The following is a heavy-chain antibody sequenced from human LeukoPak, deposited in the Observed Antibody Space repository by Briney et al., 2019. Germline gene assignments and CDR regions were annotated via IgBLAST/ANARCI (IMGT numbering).Heavy chain of an antibody. Sequence: SETLSLTCTVSGGSISSYYWSWIRQPPGKGLEWIGYIYYSGSTTYNPSLKSRVTISIDTSKNQFSLKLTSVTAADTAVYYCARHQGSGRKHYYGMDVWGQGTTLTVSS. CDR2: IYYSGST. J-gene: IGHJ6*02. CDR3: ARHQGSGRKHYYGMDV. V-gene: IGHV4-59*08. D-gene: IGHD1-26*01. CDR1: GGSISSYY.